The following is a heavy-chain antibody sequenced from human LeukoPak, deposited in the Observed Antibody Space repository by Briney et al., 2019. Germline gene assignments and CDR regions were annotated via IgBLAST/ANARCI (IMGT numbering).Heavy chain of an antibody. Sequence: GESLKISCKGSGYSFTSYGISWVRQAPGQGLEWMGWISAYNGNTNYAQKLQGRVTMTTDTSTSTAYMELRSLRSDDTAVYYCARDQQQLSPDYWGQGTLVTVSS. J-gene: IGHJ4*02. V-gene: IGHV1-18*01. CDR3: ARDQQQLSPDY. CDR2: ISAYNGNT. CDR1: GYSFTSYG. D-gene: IGHD6-13*01.